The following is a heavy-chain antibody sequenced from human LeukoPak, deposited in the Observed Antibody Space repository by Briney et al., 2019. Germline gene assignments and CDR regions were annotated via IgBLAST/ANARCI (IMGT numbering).Heavy chain of an antibody. CDR2: INHSGST. CDR1: GGSFSGYY. Sequence: SETLSLTCAVYGGSFSGYYWSWTRQPPGKGLEWIGEINHSGSTNYNPSLKSRVTISVDTSKNQFSLKLSSVTAADTAVYYCARFYYGSGSYYTIDYWGQGTLVTVSS. V-gene: IGHV4-34*01. D-gene: IGHD3-10*01. CDR3: ARFYYGSGSYYTIDY. J-gene: IGHJ4*02.